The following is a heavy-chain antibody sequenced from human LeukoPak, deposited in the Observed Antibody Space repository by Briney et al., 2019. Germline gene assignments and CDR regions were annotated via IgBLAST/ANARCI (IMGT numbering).Heavy chain of an antibody. D-gene: IGHD2-15*01. J-gene: IGHJ4*02. V-gene: IGHV3-74*01. Sequence: GGSLRLSCAASGFTFSTYWMHWVRQAPGKGLVWVSRINSDGSNTNYAGSVKGRLTISRDNAKNTLYLQMNSLRAEDTAVYYCASNATGRFDYWGQGTLVTVSS. CDR2: INSDGSNT. CDR1: GFTFSTYW. CDR3: ASNATGRFDY.